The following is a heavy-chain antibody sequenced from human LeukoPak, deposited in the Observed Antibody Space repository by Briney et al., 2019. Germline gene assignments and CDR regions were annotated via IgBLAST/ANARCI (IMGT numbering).Heavy chain of an antibody. Sequence: GRSLRLSCAASGFTFSSYAMHWVRQAPGKGLEWVAVISYDGSNKYYADSVKGRFTISRVNSKNTLYLQMNSLRAEDTAVYYCARVYFDYWGQGTLVTVSS. V-gene: IGHV3-30*04. CDR3: ARVYFDY. J-gene: IGHJ4*02. CDR2: ISYDGSNK. CDR1: GFTFSSYA.